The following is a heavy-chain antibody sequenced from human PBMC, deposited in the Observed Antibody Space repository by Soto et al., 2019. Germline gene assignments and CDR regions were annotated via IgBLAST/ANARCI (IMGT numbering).Heavy chain of an antibody. CDR3: AREYYDILTGYYDYYYYYGMDV. CDR1: GVGYRSYS. J-gene: IGHJ6*02. CDR2: ISPIFGTA. V-gene: IGHV1-69*06. Sequence: SVEVSSQESGVGYRSYSRRWVRRAPRQPVEWLRGISPIFGTANYAQKFQGRVTITADTSTSAVYMELSSLRSEDPAVYYCAREYYDILTGYYDYYYYYGMDVSGQGTTGTVSS. D-gene: IGHD3-9*01.